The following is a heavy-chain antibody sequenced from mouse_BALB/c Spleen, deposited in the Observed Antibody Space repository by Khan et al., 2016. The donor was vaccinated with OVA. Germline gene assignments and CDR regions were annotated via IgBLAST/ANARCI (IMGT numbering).Heavy chain of an antibody. CDR2: ISYSGST. J-gene: IGHJ2*01. CDR3: ASLILYYYGSNFEGSYFDY. CDR1: GYSITSDYA. D-gene: IGHD1-1*01. V-gene: IGHV3-2*02. Sequence: EVQLQESGPGLVKPSQSLSLTCTVTGYSITSDYAWNWIRQFPGNKLEWMGYISYSGSTAYNPSLKSRISITRDTSKNQVFLQLNSVTTEDKATYYCASLILYYYGSNFEGSYFDYWGQGTTLTVSS.